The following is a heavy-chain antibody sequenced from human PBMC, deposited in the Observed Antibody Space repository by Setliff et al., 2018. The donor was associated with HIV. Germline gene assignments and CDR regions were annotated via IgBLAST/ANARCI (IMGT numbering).Heavy chain of an antibody. V-gene: IGHV4-39*01. Sequence: PEETLSLTCTVSGGSMSSSGPGYYWGWVRQTPGGGLEWIGSVYYRGRTYYNPSLKSRVTISVDTSKNQFSLKLRSVTAADTAVYYCARQPLYNDYDWRSYYFDYWGQGSLVTVSS. CDR2: VYYRGRT. CDR1: GGSMSSSGPGYY. D-gene: IGHD5-12*01. J-gene: IGHJ4*02. CDR3: ARQPLYNDYDWRSYYFDY.